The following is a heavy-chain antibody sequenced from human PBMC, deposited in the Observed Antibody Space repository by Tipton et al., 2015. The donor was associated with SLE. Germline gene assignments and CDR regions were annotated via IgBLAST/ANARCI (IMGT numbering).Heavy chain of an antibody. CDR1: GGSISNYY. CDR2: INHTGST. CDR3: ARGSYYMDV. Sequence: LRLSCTVSGGSISNYYWSWIRQPPGKGLEWIGEINHTGSTNYNPSLKSRVTISEDTSKSEFSLNLRSVTAADTAVYYCARGSYYMDVWDKGTTVTVSS. V-gene: IGHV4-34*01. J-gene: IGHJ6*03.